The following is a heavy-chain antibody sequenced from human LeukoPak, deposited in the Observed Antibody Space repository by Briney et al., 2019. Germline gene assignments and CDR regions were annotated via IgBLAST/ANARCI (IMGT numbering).Heavy chain of an antibody. CDR2: ISSSGSTI. D-gene: IGHD6-19*01. J-gene: IGHJ3*02. CDR3: ARDGWYSSGWYSGRGFDI. V-gene: IGHV3-11*04. Sequence: PSETLSLTCTVSGGSISSSSYYWGWVRQAPGKGLEWVSYISSSGSTIYYADSVKGRFTISRDNAKNSLYLQMNSLRAEDTAVYYCARDGWYSSGWYSGRGFDIWGQGTMVTVSS. CDR1: GGSISSSSYY.